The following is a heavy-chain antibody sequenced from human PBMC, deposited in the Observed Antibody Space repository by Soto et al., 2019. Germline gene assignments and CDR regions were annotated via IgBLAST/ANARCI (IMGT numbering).Heavy chain of an antibody. Sequence: EVQLVESGGGLVQPGGSLRLSCAASGFTVSSNYMSWVRQAPGKGLEWVSVIYSGGSTYYADSVKGRFTISRDNSKNTLDLHMNSLRAEDTAVYYCARDKAYYDSSVLSGTSWDFDLWGRGTLVTVSS. CDR2: IYSGGST. CDR1: GFTVSSNY. V-gene: IGHV3-66*01. D-gene: IGHD3-22*01. J-gene: IGHJ2*01. CDR3: ARDKAYYDSSVLSGTSWDFDL.